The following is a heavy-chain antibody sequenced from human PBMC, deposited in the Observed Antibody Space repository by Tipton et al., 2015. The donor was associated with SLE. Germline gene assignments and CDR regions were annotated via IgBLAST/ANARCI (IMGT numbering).Heavy chain of an antibody. D-gene: IGHD3-16*01. Sequence: LRLSCTVSGVSIRSHYWSWIRQSPGKGLEWIGYMYNNERTKYNLSLESRVTMSVDTSKNQFSLRLTSVTAADTAVYYCARSRGSSNFDPPGYWGQGTLVTVSS. V-gene: IGHV4-59*11. CDR1: GVSIRSHY. CDR3: ARSRGSSNFDPPGY. J-gene: IGHJ4*02. CDR2: MYNNERT.